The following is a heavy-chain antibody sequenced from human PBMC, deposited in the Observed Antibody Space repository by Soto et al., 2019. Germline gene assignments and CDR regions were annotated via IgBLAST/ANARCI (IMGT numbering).Heavy chain of an antibody. CDR2: ISGSGDST. CDR3: AKITVRQWLLSRYFDY. J-gene: IGHJ4*02. CDR1: GFTFSSYA. D-gene: IGHD3-3*01. Sequence: GGSLRLSCAASGFTFSSYAMNWVRQAPGKGLEWVSVISGSGDSTYYADSAKGRFTISRDNSKNTLFLQMNSLRAEDTAVYYCAKITVRQWLLSRYFDYWGQGSPVTVSS. V-gene: IGHV3-23*01.